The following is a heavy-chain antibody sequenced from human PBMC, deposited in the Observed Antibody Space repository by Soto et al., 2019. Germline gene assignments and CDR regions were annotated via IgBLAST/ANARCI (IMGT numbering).Heavy chain of an antibody. CDR2: IYHSGST. V-gene: IGHV4-4*02. J-gene: IGHJ6*02. D-gene: IGHD3-3*01. CDR1: GGSISSSNW. Sequence: QVQLQESGPGLVKPSGTLSLTCAVSGGSISSSNWWSWVRQPPGKGLEWIGEIYHSGSTNYNPSLKSRVTISVDKSKNQFSLKLSSVTAADTAVYYCARDRKGSVSDFWSGYYYGMDVWGQGTTVTVSS. CDR3: ARDRKGSVSDFWSGYYYGMDV.